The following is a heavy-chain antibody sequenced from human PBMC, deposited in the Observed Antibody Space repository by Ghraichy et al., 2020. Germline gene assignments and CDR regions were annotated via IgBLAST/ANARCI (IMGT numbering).Heavy chain of an antibody. CDR1: GFTFSSYA. CDR2: ISYDGSNK. Sequence: GGSLRLSCAASGFTFSSYAMHWVRQAPGKGLEWVAVISYDGSNKYYADSVKGRFAISRDNSKNTLYLQMNSLRAEDTAVYYCVRLVENLTFDYWGQGTLVIVSS. D-gene: IGHD5-24*01. V-gene: IGHV3-30*09. J-gene: IGHJ4*02. CDR3: VRLVENLTFDY.